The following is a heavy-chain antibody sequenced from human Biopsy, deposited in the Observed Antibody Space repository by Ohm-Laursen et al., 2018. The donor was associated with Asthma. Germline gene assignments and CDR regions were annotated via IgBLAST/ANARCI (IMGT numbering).Heavy chain of an antibody. CDR2: SDHRGNT. Sequence: SETLSLTCSMYGPSSSGYYWTWIRQPPGKGLEWIGESDHRGNTNTNPTLKSRVTISKDKSANEFSLKMRSVTAADTAIYYCARGPEWSGLDIWGQGTTVTVSS. J-gene: IGHJ6*02. V-gene: IGHV4-34*01. CDR3: ARGPEWSGLDI. CDR1: GPSSSGYY. D-gene: IGHD3-3*01.